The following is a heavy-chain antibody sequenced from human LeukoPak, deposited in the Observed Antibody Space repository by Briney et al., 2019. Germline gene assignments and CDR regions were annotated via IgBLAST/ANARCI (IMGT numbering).Heavy chain of an antibody. J-gene: IGHJ6*02. D-gene: IGHD2-21*02. CDR2: TYYRSKWYN. V-gene: IGHV6-1*01. Sequence: SQTLSLTCAISGDSVSSNSAAWNWIRQSPSRGLEWLVKTYYRSKWYNDYAESVKSRITINPDTSKNQFSLHLNSVTPEDTAVYYCARVMLGYGDTYYYGMDVWGQGTTVTVSS. CDR1: GDSVSSNSAA. CDR3: ARVMLGYGDTYYYGMDV.